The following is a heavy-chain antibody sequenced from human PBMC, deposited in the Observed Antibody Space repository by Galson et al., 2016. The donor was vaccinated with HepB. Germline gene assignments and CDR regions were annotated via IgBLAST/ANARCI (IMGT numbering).Heavy chain of an antibody. V-gene: IGHV3-23*01. CDR3: AKGRTGTTGPVEY. CDR2: ISDSGAGT. D-gene: IGHD1-1*01. J-gene: IGHJ4*02. Sequence: SLRLSCAASVFTFNSYWMSWVRQAPGKGLEWVSAISDSGAGTYYADSVKGRFTISRDNSKNTLYLQMNSLRDEDTAVYYCAKGRTGTTGPVEYWGQGTLVTVSS. CDR1: VFTFNSYW.